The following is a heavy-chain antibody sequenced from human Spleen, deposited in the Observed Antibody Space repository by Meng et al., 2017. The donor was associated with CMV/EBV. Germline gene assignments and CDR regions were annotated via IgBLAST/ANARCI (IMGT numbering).Heavy chain of an antibody. CDR1: YSVTTYG. Sequence: YSVTTYGINGVRQAPGQGLEWMGWISPDNGNTFYAQKFQGRVTVTTDTSTNTASMELRSLRSDDTAVYYCARGGRDIVVVPASHFDYWGQGTLVTVSS. D-gene: IGHD2-2*01. CDR2: ISPDNGNT. J-gene: IGHJ4*02. V-gene: IGHV1-18*01. CDR3: ARGGRDIVVVPASHFDY.